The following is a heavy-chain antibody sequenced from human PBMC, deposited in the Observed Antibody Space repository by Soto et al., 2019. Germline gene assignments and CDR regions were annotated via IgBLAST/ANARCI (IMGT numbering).Heavy chain of an antibody. CDR1: GGSINTFY. V-gene: IGHV4-4*07. J-gene: IGHJ4*02. CDR3: AREGSYSAYNFAHGIQLWSFDY. Sequence: SETLSLTCTVSGGSINTFYWSLVRQPAGKGLEWIGRIFSSGRTSFNPSLESRVAMSVDTSKNHFSLNLSSVTAADMAVYYCAREGSYSAYNFAHGIQLWSFDYWGQGTLVTVSS. CDR2: IFSSGRT. D-gene: IGHD5-12*01.